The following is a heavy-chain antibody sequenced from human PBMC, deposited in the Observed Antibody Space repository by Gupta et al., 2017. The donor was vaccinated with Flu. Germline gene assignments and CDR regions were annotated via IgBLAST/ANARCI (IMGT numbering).Heavy chain of an antibody. CDR3: AKTPLVSSSGLTIS. V-gene: IGHV4-39*01. J-gene: IGHJ4*02. CDR2: IFYNGNR. D-gene: IGHD3-9*01. Sequence: YYWGWIRQPPGKGFEWLANIFYNGNRYYKPFRRSRLTISIDTSNKRFSLNLGSVTDADTAVYYCAKTPLVSSSGLTISWGRGTPVTVSS. CDR1: YY.